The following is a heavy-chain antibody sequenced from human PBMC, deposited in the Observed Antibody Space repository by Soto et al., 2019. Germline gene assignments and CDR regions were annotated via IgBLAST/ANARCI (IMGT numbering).Heavy chain of an antibody. CDR2: IYIGGST. CDR3: AGLGYSSGWYVGYYYYGMDV. Sequence: GGSLRLSCAASGFTVSSNYMSWVRQAPGKGLEWVSVIYIGGSTYYADSVKGRFTISRDNSKNTLYLQMNSLRAEDTAVYYCAGLGYSSGWYVGYYYYGMDVWGQGTTVTVS. J-gene: IGHJ6*02. V-gene: IGHV3-53*01. D-gene: IGHD6-19*01. CDR1: GFTVSSNY.